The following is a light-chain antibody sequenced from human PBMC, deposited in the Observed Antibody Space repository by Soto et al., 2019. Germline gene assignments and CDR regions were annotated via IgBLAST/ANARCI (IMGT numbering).Light chain of an antibody. CDR1: QSMSAW. V-gene: IGKV1-5*01. Sequence: RITQSKSSVSASVGDRVTITCRASQSMSAWLAWYQKKAGKAPNFLIYDASNLASGVPSRFSGSGSGTEFTLTLSSLHPDDFATYYCQKCPPFCQGTKVDI. CDR3: QKCPP. CDR2: DAS. J-gene: IGKJ1*01.